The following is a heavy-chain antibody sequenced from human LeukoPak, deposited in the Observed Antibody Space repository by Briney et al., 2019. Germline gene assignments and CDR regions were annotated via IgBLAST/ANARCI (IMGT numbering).Heavy chain of an antibody. D-gene: IGHD2-21*02. Sequence: TGGSLRLSCAASGFTFSSYAMHWVRQAPGKGLEWVAVISYDGSNKYYADSVKGRFTISRDNSKNTLYLQMNSLRAEDTAVYYCARDPCGGDCPYFDYWGQGTLVTVSS. V-gene: IGHV3-30*04. CDR1: GFTFSSYA. CDR2: ISYDGSNK. CDR3: ARDPCGGDCPYFDY. J-gene: IGHJ4*02.